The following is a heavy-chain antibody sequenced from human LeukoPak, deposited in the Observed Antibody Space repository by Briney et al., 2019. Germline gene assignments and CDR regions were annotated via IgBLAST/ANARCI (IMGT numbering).Heavy chain of an antibody. D-gene: IGHD1-26*01. Sequence: GGSLRLSCAASGFTFSSYWMHWVRQAPGKGLVWVSRINSDGSSTSYADSVKGRFTISRDNAKNTLYLQMNSLRAGDTAVYYCARGVGATNSNWFDPWGQGTLVTVSS. CDR1: GFTFSSYW. V-gene: IGHV3-74*01. CDR2: INSDGSST. CDR3: ARGVGATNSNWFDP. J-gene: IGHJ5*02.